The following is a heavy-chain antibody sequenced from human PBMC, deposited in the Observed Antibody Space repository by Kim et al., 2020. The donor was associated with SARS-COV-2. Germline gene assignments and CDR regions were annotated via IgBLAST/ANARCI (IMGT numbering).Heavy chain of an antibody. Sequence: KTQYSQKFQGRVTITRDTSANTAYMELRRLTTKATAIYYCARDMDPTVYDYWGQGTLVTVSS. D-gene: IGHD4-4*01. J-gene: IGHJ4*02. CDR3: ARDMDPTVYDY. CDR2: KT. V-gene: IGHV1-3*01.